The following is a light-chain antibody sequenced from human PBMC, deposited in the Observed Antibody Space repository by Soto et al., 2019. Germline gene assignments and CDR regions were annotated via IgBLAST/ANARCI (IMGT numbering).Light chain of an antibody. CDR2: EVN. CDR1: SSDVGGYNY. Sequence: QSVLTQPASVSGSPGQSIAISCTATSSDVGGYNYVSWYQQHPGKAPKLMIYEVNNRPSGVSDRFSGSKSGNTASLTISGLQSEDEADYYCSSYTTSSTWVFGGGTKVTVL. J-gene: IGLJ3*02. CDR3: SSYTTSSTWV. V-gene: IGLV2-14*03.